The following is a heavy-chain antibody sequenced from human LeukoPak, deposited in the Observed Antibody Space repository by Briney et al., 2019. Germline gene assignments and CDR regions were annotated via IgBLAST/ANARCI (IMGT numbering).Heavy chain of an antibody. J-gene: IGHJ6*02. CDR1: GFIFSTYS. V-gene: IGHV3-21*01. CDR3: ARDRRLRRSYGMDV. CDR2: ISTSSSYI. Sequence: KSGGSLRLSCAASGFIFSTYSMTWVRQAPGKGLEWVSSISTSSSYIYYADSVKGRFTISRDNANDSLYLQMNSLRAEDTAVYYCARDRRLRRSYGMDVWGQGTTVTVSS. D-gene: IGHD4-17*01.